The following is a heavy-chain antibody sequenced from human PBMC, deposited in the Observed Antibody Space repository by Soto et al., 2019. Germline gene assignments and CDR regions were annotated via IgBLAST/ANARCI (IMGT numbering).Heavy chain of an antibody. J-gene: IGHJ5*02. CDR1: GGSISSYY. Sequence: NPSETLSLTCTVSGGSISSYYWSWIRQPPGKGLEWIGYIYYSGSTNYNPSLKSRVTISVDTSKNQFSLKLSSVTAADTAVYYCARSVPYYDILTGYYRRSNWFDPWGQGTLVTVSS. D-gene: IGHD3-9*01. V-gene: IGHV4-59*01. CDR2: IYYSGST. CDR3: ARSVPYYDILTGYYRRSNWFDP.